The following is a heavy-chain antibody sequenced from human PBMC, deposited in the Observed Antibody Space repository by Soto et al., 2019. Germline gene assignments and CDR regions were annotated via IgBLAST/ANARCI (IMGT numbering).Heavy chain of an antibody. V-gene: IGHV1-46*01. D-gene: IGHD5-18*01. J-gene: IGHJ6*02. Sequence: GASVKVSCKASGYTFTSYYMHWVRQAPGQGLEWMGIINPSGGSTSYAQKFQGRVTMTRDTSTSTVYMELSSLRSEDTAVYYCARDLVDTAMVYYYGMDVWGQGTTVTVSS. CDR3: ARDLVDTAMVYYYGMDV. CDR1: GYTFTSYY. CDR2: INPSGGST.